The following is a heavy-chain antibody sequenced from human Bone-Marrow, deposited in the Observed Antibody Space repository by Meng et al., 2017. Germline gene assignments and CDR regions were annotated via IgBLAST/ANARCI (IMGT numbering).Heavy chain of an antibody. Sequence: ASVKVSCKASGYTFTGYYMHWVRQAPGQGLEWMGRINPNSCGTNYAQKFQGRVTMTMDTSISTAYMELSRLRSDDTAVYYCARDMFTMVRGVIARAPSGAFDICGQAI. D-gene: IGHD3-10*01. CDR1: GYTFTGYY. V-gene: IGHV1-2*06. CDR3: ARDMFTMVRGVIARAPSGAFDI. CDR2: INPNSCGT. J-gene: IGHJ3*02.